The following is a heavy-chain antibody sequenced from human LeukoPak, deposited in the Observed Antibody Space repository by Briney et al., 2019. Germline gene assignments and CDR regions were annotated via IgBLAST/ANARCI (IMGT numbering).Heavy chain of an antibody. D-gene: IGHD2-8*01. Sequence: PGGSLRLSCEASGFTFSSYAMSWVRQAPGKGLEWVSAISGSGGSTYYADSVKGRFTISRDNSKNTLYLQMNSLRAEDTAVYYCAKSPVLMVYASDFDYWGQGTLVTVSS. J-gene: IGHJ4*02. CDR3: AKSPVLMVYASDFDY. CDR1: GFTFSSYA. CDR2: ISGSGGST. V-gene: IGHV3-23*01.